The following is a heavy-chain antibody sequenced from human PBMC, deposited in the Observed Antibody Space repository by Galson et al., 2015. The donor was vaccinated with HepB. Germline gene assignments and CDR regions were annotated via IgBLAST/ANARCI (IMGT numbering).Heavy chain of an antibody. CDR2: INAGNGNT. J-gene: IGHJ6*02. CDR3: AREIRVLWFGELSPNYYGMDV. D-gene: IGHD3-10*01. Sequence: SVKVSCKASGYTFTSYAMHWVRQAPGQRLEWMGWINAGNGNTKYSQKFQGSVTITRDTSASTAYMELSSLRSEDTAVYYCAREIRVLWFGELSPNYYGMDVWGQGTTVTVSS. V-gene: IGHV1-3*01. CDR1: GYTFTSYA.